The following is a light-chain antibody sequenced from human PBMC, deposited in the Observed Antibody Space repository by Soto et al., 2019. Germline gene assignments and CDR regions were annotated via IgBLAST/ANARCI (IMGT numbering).Light chain of an antibody. CDR2: EVS. CDR3: SSYTSSSTLPYV. V-gene: IGLV2-14*01. Sequence: QSVLTQPASVSGSPGQSITISCTGTSSDVGGYNYVSWYQQHPGKAPKLMIYEVSNRPSGVSNRFSGSKSGNTASLTISGLPAEDDADYYCSSYTSSSTLPYVFGTGSKVTVL. J-gene: IGLJ1*01. CDR1: SSDVGGYNY.